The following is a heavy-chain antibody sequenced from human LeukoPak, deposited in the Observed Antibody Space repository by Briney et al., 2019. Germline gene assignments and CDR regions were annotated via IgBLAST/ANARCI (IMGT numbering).Heavy chain of an antibody. D-gene: IGHD6-13*01. CDR2: IYYSGST. J-gene: IGHJ4*02. CDR3: ARGGMGDNIAAAGVFDY. Sequence: SETLSLTCTVSGGSISSSSYYWGWIRQPPGKGLEWIGSIYYSGSTYYNPSLKSRVTISVDTSKNQFSLKLSSVTAADTAVYYCARGGMGDNIAAAGVFDYWGQGTLVTVSS. CDR1: GGSISSSSYY. V-gene: IGHV4-39*07.